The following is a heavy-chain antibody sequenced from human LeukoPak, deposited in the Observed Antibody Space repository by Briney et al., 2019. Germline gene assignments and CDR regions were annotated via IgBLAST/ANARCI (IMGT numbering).Heavy chain of an antibody. V-gene: IGHV3-21*01. Sequence: PGGSLRLSCAASGFTFSSHSMNWVRQAPGKGLEWVSSISSSSSYIYYADSVKGRFTISRDNSKSTVYLQMNNLRREDTGVYYCARGSKDIVVVPAAFFDYWGQGALVTVSS. CDR3: ARGSKDIVVVPAAFFDY. CDR1: GFTFSSHS. J-gene: IGHJ4*02. CDR2: ISSSSSYI. D-gene: IGHD2-2*01.